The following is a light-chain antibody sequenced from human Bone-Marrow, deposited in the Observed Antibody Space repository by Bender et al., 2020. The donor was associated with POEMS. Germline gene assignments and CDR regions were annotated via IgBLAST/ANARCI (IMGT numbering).Light chain of an antibody. J-gene: IGLJ3*02. CDR1: SSTIGAHA. CDR3: AVWDDSLNGWV. CDR2: SSH. Sequence: QSVLTQPPSASGTPGQRVTISCPGGSSTIGAHAVNWYQHLPGTAPKLLIYSSHRRPSEVPDRFSGSRSGTSASLAISGLQSEDEADYYCAVWDDSLNGWVFGGGTKLTVL. V-gene: IGLV1-44*01.